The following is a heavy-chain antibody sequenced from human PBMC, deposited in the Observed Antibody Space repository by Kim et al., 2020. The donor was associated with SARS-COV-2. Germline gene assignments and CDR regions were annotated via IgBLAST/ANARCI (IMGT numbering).Heavy chain of an antibody. V-gene: IGHV4-59*01. CDR3: ARDKGGSSWTLFDY. J-gene: IGHJ4*02. D-gene: IGHD6-13*01. Sequence: NPSLKSRVTISVDTSKNQFTLRVNSVTAADTAVYYCARDKGGSSWTLFDYWGRGTLVTVSS.